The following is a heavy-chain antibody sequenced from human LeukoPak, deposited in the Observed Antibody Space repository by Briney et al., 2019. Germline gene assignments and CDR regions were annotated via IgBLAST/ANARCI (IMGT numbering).Heavy chain of an antibody. J-gene: IGHJ4*02. V-gene: IGHV3-30*04. CDR1: GFTFSSYA. CDR2: ISYDGSNK. CDR3: ARGRMATITLFDY. Sequence: PGGSLRLSCAASGFTFSSYAMHWVSQAPGKGLEWVAVISYDGSNKYYADSVKGRFTISRDNSKNTLYLQMNSLRAEDTAVYYCARGRMATITLFDYWGQGTLVTVSS. D-gene: IGHD5-24*01.